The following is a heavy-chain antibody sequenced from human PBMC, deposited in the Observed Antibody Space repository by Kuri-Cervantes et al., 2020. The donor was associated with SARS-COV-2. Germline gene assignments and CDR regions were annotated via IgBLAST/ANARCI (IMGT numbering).Heavy chain of an antibody. D-gene: IGHD4-11*01. CDR1: GFTFSSYA. CDR3: ARVTTVTEGY. CDR2: ISGSGGST. Sequence: GESLKISCAASGFTFSSYAMSWVRQAPGKGLEWVSAISGSGGSTYYADSVKGRFTISRDNSKNTLYLQTNSLRAGDTAVYYCARVTTVTEGYWGQGTLVTVSS. V-gene: IGHV3-23*01. J-gene: IGHJ4*02.